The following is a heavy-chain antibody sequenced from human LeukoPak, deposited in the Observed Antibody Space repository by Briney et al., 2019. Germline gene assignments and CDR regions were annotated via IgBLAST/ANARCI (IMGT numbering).Heavy chain of an antibody. CDR3: ARDLAAARLDF. CDR2: IWYDGSQE. D-gene: IGHD6-6*01. CDR1: GYTFSSHG. J-gene: IGHJ4*02. V-gene: IGHV3-33*01. Sequence: GGFLRLSCAASGYTFSSHGMHWVRQAPGKGLEWVANIWYDGSQEYYADTVKGRFTISRDISKSTLYLQMNSLRAEDTAVYYCARDLAAARLDFRGQGTLVTVSS.